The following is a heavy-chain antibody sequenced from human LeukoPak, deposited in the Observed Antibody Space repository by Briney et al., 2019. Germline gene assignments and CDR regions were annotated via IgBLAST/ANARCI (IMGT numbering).Heavy chain of an antibody. V-gene: IGHV1-8*03. J-gene: IGHJ6*02. CDR1: GYTFTSYD. D-gene: IGHD4-17*01. CDR3: ASPYGDYASLYYGMDV. Sequence: ASVKVSCKASGYTFTSYDINWVRQATGQGLEWMGWMNPNSGNTGYAQKFQGRVTITRNTSISTAYMELSSLRSEDTAVYYCASPYGDYASLYYGMDVWGQGTTVTVSS. CDR2: MNPNSGNT.